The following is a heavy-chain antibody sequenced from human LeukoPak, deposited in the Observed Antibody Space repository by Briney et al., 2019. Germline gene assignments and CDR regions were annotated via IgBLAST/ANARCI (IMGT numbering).Heavy chain of an antibody. CDR1: GGTFSSYA. V-gene: IGHV1-69*13. D-gene: IGHD5-18*01. CDR3: ARSLCIQLWGYNWFDP. Sequence: GASVKVSCKASGGTFSSYAISWVRQAPGQGLEWMGGIIPIFGTANYAQKFQGRVTITADESTSTAYMELSSLRSEDTAVYYCARSLCIQLWGYNWFDPWGQGTLVTVSS. J-gene: IGHJ5*02. CDR2: IIPIFGTA.